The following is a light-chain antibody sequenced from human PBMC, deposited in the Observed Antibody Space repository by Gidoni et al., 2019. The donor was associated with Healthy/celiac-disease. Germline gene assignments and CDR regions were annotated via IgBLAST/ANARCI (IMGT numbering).Light chain of an antibody. CDR3: QSYDSSLSSLV. V-gene: IGLV1-40*01. CDR2: GNS. CDR1: SPNIGAGYD. Sequence: QSVLTQPPSVSGAPGQRVTISCTGSSPNIGAGYDVHWYQQHPGTAPKLLIYGNSNRPSGVPDRFSGSKSGTSASLAITGLQAEDEADYYCQSYDSSLSSLVFGGGTKLTVL. J-gene: IGLJ3*02.